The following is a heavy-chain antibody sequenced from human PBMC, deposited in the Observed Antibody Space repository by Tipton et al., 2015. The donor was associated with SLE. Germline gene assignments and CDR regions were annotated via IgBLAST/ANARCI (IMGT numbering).Heavy chain of an antibody. V-gene: IGHV3-30*04. CDR2: ISYDGSNK. Sequence: QLVQSGGGVVQPGRSLRLSCAASGFTFSSSALHWVRQAPGKGLEWVAIISYDGSNKYYADSVKGRFTISRDNSKNTLYLQMNSLRAEDTAVYYCARSHGNYYDTTNLASPFDYWGQGTLVTVSS. J-gene: IGHJ4*02. CDR3: ARSHGNYYDTTNLASPFDY. D-gene: IGHD3-22*01. CDR1: GFTFSSSA.